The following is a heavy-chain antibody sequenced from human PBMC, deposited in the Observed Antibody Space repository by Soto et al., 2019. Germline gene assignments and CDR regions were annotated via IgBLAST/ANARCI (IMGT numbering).Heavy chain of an antibody. Sequence: GGSLRLSCAASGFTFSSYAMSWVRQAPGKGLEWVSAISGSGGSTYYADSVKGRFTISRDNSKNTLYLQMNSLRAEDTAVYYCAKEVSGYYYYYYGMDAWPPGTTVTVSS. V-gene: IGHV3-23*01. J-gene: IGHJ6*02. CDR1: GFTFSSYA. CDR2: ISGSGGST. D-gene: IGHD3-3*01. CDR3: AKEVSGYYYYYYGMDA.